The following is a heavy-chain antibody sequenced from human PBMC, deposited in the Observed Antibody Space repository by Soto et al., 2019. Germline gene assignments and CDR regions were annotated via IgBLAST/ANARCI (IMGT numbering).Heavy chain of an antibody. J-gene: IGHJ6*02. CDR3: ARDQKLIFTGYFGNYYYYGMDV. Sequence: QVQLQESGPGLVKPSQTLSLTCTVSGGSISSGDYYWSWIRQPPGNVLEWIGYIYYSGSTYYNPSLYSRVTISVGTSKNQFSLNLSSVTAADTAVYYCARDQKLIFTGYFGNYYYYGMDVWGQGTTVTVSS. CDR1: GGSISSGDYY. D-gene: IGHD3-9*01. V-gene: IGHV4-30-4*01. CDR2: IYYSGST.